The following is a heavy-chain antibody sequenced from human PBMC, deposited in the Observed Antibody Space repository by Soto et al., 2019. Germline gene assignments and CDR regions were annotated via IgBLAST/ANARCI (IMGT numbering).Heavy chain of an antibody. V-gene: IGHV3-48*02. D-gene: IGHD1-26*01. CDR3: AREAILGTRSFDY. CDR2: ISSNSATI. CDR1: GFSFSMYS. J-gene: IGHJ4*02. Sequence: GGSLRLSCAAPGFSFSMYSMNWVRQAPGKGLEWVSYISSNSATIYDTDSGRGRFTISRDNAKNSLYLQMNSLRDEDTAVYYCAREAILGTRSFDYWGQGTLVTVSS.